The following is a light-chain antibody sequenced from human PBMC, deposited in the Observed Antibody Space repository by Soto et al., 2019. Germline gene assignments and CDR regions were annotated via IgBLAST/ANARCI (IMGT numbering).Light chain of an antibody. Sequence: EVVMTQSPATLSVSPGEGVTLSCRASQGIGDTLAWYQHKPGQTPRLLIYDASSRATGIPDRFSGSGSGTDFTLTISRLEPEDFAVYFCYQYDSSPWTFGQGTKVDIK. V-gene: IGKV3-20*01. CDR2: DAS. CDR3: YQYDSSPWT. J-gene: IGKJ1*01. CDR1: QGIGDT.